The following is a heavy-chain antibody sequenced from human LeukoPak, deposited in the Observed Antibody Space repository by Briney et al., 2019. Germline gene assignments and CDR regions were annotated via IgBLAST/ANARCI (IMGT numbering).Heavy chain of an antibody. J-gene: IGHJ4*02. CDR1: GFTFSSYG. CDR3: ARDGSYGSGSYNFDY. CDR2: IWNDGSNK. Sequence: GGSLRLSCAASGFTFSSYGMHWVRQAPGKGLEWVAVIWNDGSNKYYADSVKGRFTISRDNSKNTLYLQMNSLRAEDTAVYYCARDGSYGSGSYNFDYCGQGTLVTVSS. V-gene: IGHV3-33*01. D-gene: IGHD3-10*01.